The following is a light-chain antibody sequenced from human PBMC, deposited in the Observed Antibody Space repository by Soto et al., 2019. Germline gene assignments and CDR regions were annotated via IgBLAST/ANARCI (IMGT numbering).Light chain of an antibody. V-gene: IGKV1-39*01. CDR3: QQSYNTPWT. CDR2: AAS. CDR1: QSIGRN. Sequence: DIQMTQSPSSLSASVRDRVTITCRSSQSIGRNLNWYLQKPGKAPKLLVYAASYLQSGVPSRFSGGGSGTAFTLIISSLQPEDSATYYCQQSYNTPWTFGQGTKVDIK. J-gene: IGKJ1*01.